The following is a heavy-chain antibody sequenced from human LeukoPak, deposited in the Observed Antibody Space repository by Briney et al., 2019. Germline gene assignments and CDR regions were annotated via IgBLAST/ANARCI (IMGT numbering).Heavy chain of an antibody. D-gene: IGHD3-3*01. CDR2: IYTSGST. V-gene: IGHV4-61*02. CDR3: ARLSGFWSGSSAFDI. Sequence: SQTLSLTCTVSGGSISSGSYYWSWIRQPAGKGLEWIGRIYTSGSTNYNPSLKSRVTISVDTSKNQFSLKLSSVTAADTAVYYCARLSGFWSGSSAFDIWGQGTMVTVSS. CDR1: GGSISSGSYY. J-gene: IGHJ3*02.